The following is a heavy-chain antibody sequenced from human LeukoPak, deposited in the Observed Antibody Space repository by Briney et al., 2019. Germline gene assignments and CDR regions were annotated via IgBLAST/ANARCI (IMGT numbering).Heavy chain of an antibody. CDR1: GGTFSSYA. D-gene: IGHD2-2*01. CDR3: ARSIVVVPAAIHPLDY. V-gene: IGHV1-69*01. CDR2: IIPIFGTA. J-gene: IGHJ4*02. Sequence: SVTVSCKASGGTFSSYAISWARQAPGQGLEWMGGIIPIFGTANYAQKFQGRVTITADESTSTAYMELSSLRSEDTAVYYCARSIVVVPAAIHPLDYWGQGTLVTVSS.